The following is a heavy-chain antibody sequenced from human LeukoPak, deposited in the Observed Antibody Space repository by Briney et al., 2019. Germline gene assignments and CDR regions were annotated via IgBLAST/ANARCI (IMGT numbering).Heavy chain of an antibody. CDR2: ISDSSTYI. CDR3: XXVGLSGAIDY. D-gene: IGHD3-10*01. V-gene: IGHV3-21*01. J-gene: IGHJ4*02. Sequence: GGSLRLSCAAPEFVFSSYSMTWVRQAPGKGLEWVSSISDSSTYIYYADSVKGRFTISRDNAKNSLYLQMNSLRAEDTAVYYCXXVGLSGAIDYWGQGTLV. CDR1: EFVFSSYS.